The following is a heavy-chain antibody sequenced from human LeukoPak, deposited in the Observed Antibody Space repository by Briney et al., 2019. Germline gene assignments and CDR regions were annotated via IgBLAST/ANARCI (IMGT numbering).Heavy chain of an antibody. CDR1: GFTLSSYA. D-gene: IGHD2-21*02. CDR2: ISGSGGST. V-gene: IGHV3-23*01. Sequence: PGGSLRLSCAASGFTLSSYAMSWVRQAPGKGLEWVSAISGSGGSTYYADSVKGRFTISRDNSKNTLYLQMNSLRAEDTAVYYCAKDSGGDLNAFDIWGQGTMVTVSS. CDR3: AKDSGGDLNAFDI. J-gene: IGHJ3*02.